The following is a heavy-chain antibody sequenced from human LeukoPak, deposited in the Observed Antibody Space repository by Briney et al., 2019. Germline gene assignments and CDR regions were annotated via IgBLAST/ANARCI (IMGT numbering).Heavy chain of an antibody. J-gene: IGHJ4*02. Sequence: GGSLRLSCAASGFTFSSYAMSWVRQAPGKGLEWVSFIRFDGTNKYYADSVKGRFTISRDNSKNTLYLQMNSLRAEDTAVYYCAKDPPRYFYDNSGYDWGQGTLVTVSS. CDR3: AKDPPRYFYDNSGYD. D-gene: IGHD3-22*01. V-gene: IGHV3-30*02. CDR1: GFTFSSYA. CDR2: IRFDGTNK.